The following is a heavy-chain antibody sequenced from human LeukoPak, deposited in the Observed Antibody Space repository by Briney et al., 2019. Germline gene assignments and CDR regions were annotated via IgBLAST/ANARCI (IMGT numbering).Heavy chain of an antibody. J-gene: IGHJ6*03. CDR1: GYTFTSYD. CDR2: MNPNSGNT. CDR3: ARESLDFWSGYPSYMDV. Sequence: ASVKLSCKASGYTFTSYDINWVRQATGQGRVWMGGMNPNSGNTGYAQKFQGRVTSTRNTSISTAYMELSSLRSEDTAVYYCARESLDFWSGYPSYMDVWGKGTTVTVSS. V-gene: IGHV1-8*03. D-gene: IGHD3-3*01.